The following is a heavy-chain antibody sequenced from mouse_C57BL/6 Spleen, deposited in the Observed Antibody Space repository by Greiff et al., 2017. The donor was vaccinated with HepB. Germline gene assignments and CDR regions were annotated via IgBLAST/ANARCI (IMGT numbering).Heavy chain of an antibody. V-gene: IGHV1-82*01. CDR1: GYAFSSSW. CDR2: IYPGDGDT. J-gene: IGHJ3*01. CDR3: ARSQTAQAVWFAY. D-gene: IGHD3-2*02. Sequence: QVQLKQSGPELVKPGASVMISCKASGYAFSSSWMNWVKQRPGKGLEWIGRIYPGDGDTNYNGKFKGKATLTADKSSSTAYMQLSSLTSEDSAVYFCARSQTAQAVWFAYWGQGTLVTVSA.